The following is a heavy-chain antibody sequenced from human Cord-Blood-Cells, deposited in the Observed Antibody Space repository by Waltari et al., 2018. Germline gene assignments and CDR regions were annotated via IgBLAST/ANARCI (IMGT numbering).Heavy chain of an antibody. V-gene: IGHV4-39*01. J-gene: IGHJ4*02. D-gene: IGHD1-1*01. Sequence: IGSIYYSGSTYYNPSLKSRVTISVDTSKNQFSLKLSSVTAADTAVYYCARHQLVTIDYWGQGTLVTVSS. CDR3: ARHQLVTIDY. CDR2: IYYSGST.